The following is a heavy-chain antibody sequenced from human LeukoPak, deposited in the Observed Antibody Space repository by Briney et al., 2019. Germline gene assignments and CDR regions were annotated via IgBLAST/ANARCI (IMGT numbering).Heavy chain of an antibody. J-gene: IGHJ4*02. CDR2: ISYDGSNK. Sequence: PGGSLRLSCAASGFTFSSYAMHWVRQAPGKGLEWVAVISYDGSNKYYADSVKGRFTISRDSSKNSLYLQMNSLRAEDTAVYYCARGAGYNYPYYFDYWGQGTLVTVSS. CDR1: GFTFSSYA. D-gene: IGHD5-24*01. CDR3: ARGAGYNYPYYFDY. V-gene: IGHV3-30-3*01.